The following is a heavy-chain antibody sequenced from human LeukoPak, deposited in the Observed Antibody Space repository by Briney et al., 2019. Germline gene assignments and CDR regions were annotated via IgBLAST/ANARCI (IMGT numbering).Heavy chain of an antibody. CDR1: GFTFSSYA. Sequence: PGRSLRLSCAASGFTFSSYAMSWVRQAPGKGLEWVSAISGSGGSTYYADSVKGRFTISRDNSKNTLYLQMNSLRAEDTAVYYCAKDPYDFWSGTSYFDYWGQGTLVTVSS. D-gene: IGHD3-3*01. V-gene: IGHV3-23*01. CDR2: ISGSGGST. CDR3: AKDPYDFWSGTSYFDY. J-gene: IGHJ4*02.